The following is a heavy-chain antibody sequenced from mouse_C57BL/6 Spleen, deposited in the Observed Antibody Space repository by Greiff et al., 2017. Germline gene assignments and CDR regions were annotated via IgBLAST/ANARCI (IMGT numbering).Heavy chain of an antibody. CDR2: INPNNGGT. Sequence: VQLQQSGPELVKPGASVKISCKASGYTFTDYYMNWVKQSHGKSLEWIGDINPNNGGTSYNQKFKGKATLTVDKSSSTAYMELRSLTSEDSAVYYCARWDGNDAMDYWGQGTSVTVSS. V-gene: IGHV1-26*01. D-gene: IGHD2-1*01. CDR1: GYTFTDYY. J-gene: IGHJ4*01. CDR3: ARWDGNDAMDY.